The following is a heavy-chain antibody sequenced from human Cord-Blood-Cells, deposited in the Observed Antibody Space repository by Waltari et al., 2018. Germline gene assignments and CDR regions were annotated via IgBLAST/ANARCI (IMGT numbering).Heavy chain of an antibody. D-gene: IGHD2-15*01. Sequence: QVQLQQWGAGLLKPSETLSLTCAVYGGSFSGYYWSWIRQPPGKGLEWIGKINHSGSSNYNPSLKRRVITSVDTSKKQFSLKWGAVTAADTAVYYCAGGHQMRIYYYYYMDVWGKGTTVTVSS. J-gene: IGHJ6*03. CDR1: GGSFSGYY. CDR3: AGGHQMRIYYYYYMDV. V-gene: IGHV4-34*01. CDR2: INHSGSS.